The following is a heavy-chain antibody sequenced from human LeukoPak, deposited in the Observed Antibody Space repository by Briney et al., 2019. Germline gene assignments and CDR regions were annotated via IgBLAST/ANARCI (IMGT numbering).Heavy chain of an antibody. CDR1: GFTFRSYS. CDR3: ARDHTVGAAFDY. J-gene: IGHJ4*02. CDR2: ISSSSSTI. D-gene: IGHD2-15*01. Sequence: GALRLSCAAPGFTFRSYSMNLVRQAPGKGLEWVSYISSSSSTIYYADSVKGRFTISRDNAKNSLYLQMNSLRAEDTAVYYCARDHTVGAAFDYWGQGTLVTVSS. V-gene: IGHV3-48*01.